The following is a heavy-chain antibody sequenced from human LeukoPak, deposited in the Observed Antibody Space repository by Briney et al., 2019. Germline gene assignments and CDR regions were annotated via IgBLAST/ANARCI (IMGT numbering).Heavy chain of an antibody. CDR2: IYTSGTT. CDR1: GCSFSSYY. J-gene: IGHJ4*02. CDR3: ARFNYDILTGIDY. Sequence: PSETLSLTCTVSGCSFSSYYWSWIRQPAGKGLEWIGHIYTSGTTNYNPSLKSRVTISVDTSKNQFSLKLSSVTAADTAVYYCARFNYDILTGIDYWGQGTLVTVSS. D-gene: IGHD3-9*01. V-gene: IGHV4-4*07.